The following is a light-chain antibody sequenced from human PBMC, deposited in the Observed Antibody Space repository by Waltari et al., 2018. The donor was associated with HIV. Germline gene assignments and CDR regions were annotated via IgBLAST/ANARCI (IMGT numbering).Light chain of an antibody. CDR1: SSDVGGCNY. J-gene: IGLJ2*01. CDR2: EVT. V-gene: IGLV2-8*01. CDR3: SSYAGNNILV. Sequence: QSALTQPPSAPGSPGQSVTISCTGSSSDVGGCNYVSWYQQYPGKAPKLMISEVTKRPSGVPDRFSGSKSGNTASLTVSGLRAEDEAEYYCSSYAGNNILVFGGGTKLTVL.